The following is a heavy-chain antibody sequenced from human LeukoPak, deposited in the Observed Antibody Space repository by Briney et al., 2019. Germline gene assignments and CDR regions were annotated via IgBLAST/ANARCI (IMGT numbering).Heavy chain of an antibody. D-gene: IGHD3-22*01. J-gene: IGHJ4*02. CDR3: ARDSYYYDSSGYYPQGGFDY. CDR1: EFTFNNHD. CDR2: ISYDGRNK. Sequence: PGGSLRLSCAASEFTFNNHDMHWVRQAPGKGLEWVAAISYDGRNKYYADSVKGRFTISRDNSKNTLNLQMNSLRTEDTAVYYCARDSYYYDSSGYYPQGGFDYWGQGTLVTVSS. V-gene: IGHV3-30*03.